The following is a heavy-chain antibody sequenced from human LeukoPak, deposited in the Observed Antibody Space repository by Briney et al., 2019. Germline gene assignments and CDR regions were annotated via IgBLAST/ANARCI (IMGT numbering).Heavy chain of an antibody. J-gene: IGHJ4*02. CDR3: AKGAYGSGSYDY. D-gene: IGHD3-10*01. V-gene: IGHV3-73*01. CDR1: GFTFSSYS. Sequence: GGSLRLSCAASGFTFSSYSMNWVRQAPGKGLEWVGRIRSKANNYATAYATSVKGRFTLSRDDSKNTAYLQMNSLRAEDTAVYYCAKGAYGSGSYDYWGQGTLVTVSS. CDR2: IRSKANNYAT.